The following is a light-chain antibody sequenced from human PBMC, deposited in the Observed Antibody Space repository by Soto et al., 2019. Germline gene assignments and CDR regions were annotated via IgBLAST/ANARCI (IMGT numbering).Light chain of an antibody. CDR3: QQYCSSRT. CDR1: QSVSSSY. V-gene: IGKV3-20*01. J-gene: IGKJ1*01. CDR2: GVS. Sequence: EIVLTQSPGTLSLSPGERATLSCRASQSVSSSYLAWYQQKPGQAPRLLIYGVSSRATGIPDRFSGSGSGTDFTLTITRLEPEDVAVYYCQQYCSSRTFGQGTKVEIK.